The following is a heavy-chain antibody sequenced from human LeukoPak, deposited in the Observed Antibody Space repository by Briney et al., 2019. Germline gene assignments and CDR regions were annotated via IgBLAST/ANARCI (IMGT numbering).Heavy chain of an antibody. Sequence: SVTVSFKCSVGTFITYAISWVRQAPGQGLEWIGGIIPVFGTENDAQKLQGRVTSTADESTSTAYMELSRLRSEDTAVFYCARDRVVGLGIDNAFDLWGQGTMVTVSS. J-gene: IGHJ3*01. CDR2: IIPVFGTE. D-gene: IGHD2-15*01. V-gene: IGHV1-69*13. CDR1: VGTFITYA. CDR3: ARDRVVGLGIDNAFDL.